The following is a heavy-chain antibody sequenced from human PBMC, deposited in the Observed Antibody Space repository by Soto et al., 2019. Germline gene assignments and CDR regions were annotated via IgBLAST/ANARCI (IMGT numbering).Heavy chain of an antibody. CDR3: AHRVLRTVFGLVTTTAIYFDF. CDR2: IYWDDDK. D-gene: IGHD3-3*01. Sequence: QITLKESGPTVVKPTEPLTLTCTFSGFSLTTSGVGVGWVRQSPGKAPEWLALIYWDDDKRDSTSLKSRLTINTDSSKIRVILTMANVDPADTATYYCAHRVLRTVFGLVTTTAIYFDFWGQGTPVVVSS. V-gene: IGHV2-5*02. J-gene: IGHJ4*02. CDR1: GFSLTTSGVG.